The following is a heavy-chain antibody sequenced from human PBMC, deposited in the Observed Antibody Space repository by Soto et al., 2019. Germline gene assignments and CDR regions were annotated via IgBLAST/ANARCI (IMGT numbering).Heavy chain of an antibody. Sequence: PGESLNLSCKGSGFSFAGYWITWVRQKPGKGLEWMGRIDPSDSQTSYSPSFRGHVTIPVTKSITTVFLQWCSLRSSDTAMYYCARQIYDSDTGPNFQYYFDSWGQGTPVTVSS. CDR3: ARQIYDSDTGPNFQYYFDS. V-gene: IGHV5-10-1*01. CDR1: GFSFAGYW. D-gene: IGHD5-18*01. CDR2: IDPSDSQT. J-gene: IGHJ4*02.